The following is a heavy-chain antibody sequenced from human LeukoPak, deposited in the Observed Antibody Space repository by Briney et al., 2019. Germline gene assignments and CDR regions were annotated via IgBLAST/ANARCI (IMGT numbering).Heavy chain of an antibody. Sequence: GGSLRLSCAASGFTFSSYAMHWVRQAPGKGLEWVAVISYDESNKYYADSAEGRFTISRDNSKNTLYLQMNSLRAEDTAVYYCARGFLSGSYDYWGQGTLVTVSS. D-gene: IGHD1-26*01. CDR2: ISYDESNK. CDR1: GFTFSSYA. J-gene: IGHJ4*02. V-gene: IGHV3-30-3*01. CDR3: ARGFLSGSYDY.